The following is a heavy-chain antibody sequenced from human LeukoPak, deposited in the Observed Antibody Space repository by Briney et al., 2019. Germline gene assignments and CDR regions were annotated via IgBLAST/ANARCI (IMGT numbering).Heavy chain of an antibody. Sequence: GESLKISCKGSGYNFTNYWIGWVRQMPGKGLEWMGVIYPGDSDTKYRSSFQGQVTISADKSISTAYLQWSNLKSSDTAMYFCATSMAFAGGYWGQGTLVTVSS. CDR2: IYPGDSDT. V-gene: IGHV5-51*01. J-gene: IGHJ4*02. CDR3: ATSMAFAGGY. CDR1: GYNFTNYW. D-gene: IGHD2/OR15-2a*01.